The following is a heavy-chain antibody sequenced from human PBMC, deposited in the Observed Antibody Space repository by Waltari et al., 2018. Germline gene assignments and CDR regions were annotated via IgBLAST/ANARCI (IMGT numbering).Heavy chain of an antibody. J-gene: IGHJ4*02. CDR3: ARAVSTGLAALDY. D-gene: IGHD3-22*01. CDR1: GGSISRYY. Sequence: QVLLQESGPGLVKPSETLSLTCTVSGGSISRYYWSWIRQPPGKGLEWIGYIYYSGSTNYNPSLKSRVTISVDTSKNQFSLKLSSVTAADTAVYYCARAVSTGLAALDYWGQGTLVTVSS. V-gene: IGHV4-59*01. CDR2: IYYSGST.